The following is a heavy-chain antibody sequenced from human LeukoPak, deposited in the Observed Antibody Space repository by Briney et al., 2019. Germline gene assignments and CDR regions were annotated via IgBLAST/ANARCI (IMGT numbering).Heavy chain of an antibody. D-gene: IGHD2-2*01. CDR3: ASCSSTNCY. J-gene: IGHJ4*02. CDR2: ITGSSSTI. V-gene: IGHV3-48*01. CDR1: GFTFSSFS. Sequence: GGSQRLSCAASGFTFSSFSMNWVRQAPGKGLEWVSFITGSSSTIYYADSVKGRFTISRDNAKNSLYLQTNSLRAEDTAVYYCASCSSTNCYWGQGTLVTVSS.